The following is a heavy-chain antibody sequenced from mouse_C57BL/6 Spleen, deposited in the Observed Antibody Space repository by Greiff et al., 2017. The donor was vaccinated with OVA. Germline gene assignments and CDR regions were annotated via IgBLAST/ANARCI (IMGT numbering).Heavy chain of an antibody. CDR3: ARRRGYSNYGYFDV. D-gene: IGHD2-5*01. CDR1: GYTFTDYN. CDR2: INPNNGGT. Sequence: EVQLQQSGPALVKPGASVKIPCKASGYTFTDYNMDWVKQSHGKSLEWIGDINPNNGGTIYNQKFKGKATLTVDKSSSTAYMELRSLTSEDTAVYYCARRRGYSNYGYFDVWGTGTTVTVSS. V-gene: IGHV1-18*01. J-gene: IGHJ1*03.